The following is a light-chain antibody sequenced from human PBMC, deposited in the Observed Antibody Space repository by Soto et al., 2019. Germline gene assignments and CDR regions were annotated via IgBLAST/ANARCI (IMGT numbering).Light chain of an antibody. V-gene: IGLV1-44*01. CDR3: AAWDDSRNGPV. CDR1: SSNIGSNT. Sequence: QSVLTQPPSASGTPGQRVTISCSGSSSNIGSNTVNWYQQLPGTAPKLLIYSNNQRPSWVPDRFSGSKSGTSASLAISGLQSEDEADYYCAAWDDSRNGPVFGGGTKLTVL. CDR2: SNN. J-gene: IGLJ2*01.